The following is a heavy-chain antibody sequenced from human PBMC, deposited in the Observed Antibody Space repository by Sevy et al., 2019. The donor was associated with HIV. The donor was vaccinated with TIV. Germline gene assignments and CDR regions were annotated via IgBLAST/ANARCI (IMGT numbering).Heavy chain of an antibody. CDR3: VKDQENNYYYGSGTYFDP. V-gene: IGHV3-64D*06. J-gene: IGHJ5*02. Sequence: GGSLRLSCSASGFTFSSYALYWVRQAPGKKMEYVSVISTNGNSAYYAASVKGRFTISRDNSKNTLYLQMRSLRPEDTAMYYCVKDQENNYYYGSGTYFDPWGQGTLVTVSS. CDR1: GFTFSSYA. CDR2: ISTNGNSA. D-gene: IGHD3-10*01.